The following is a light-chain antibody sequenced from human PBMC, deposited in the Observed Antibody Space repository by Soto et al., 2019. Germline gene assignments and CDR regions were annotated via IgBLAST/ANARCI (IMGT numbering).Light chain of an antibody. CDR2: DAS. V-gene: IGKV3-11*01. Sequence: EIVLTQSPSTLSLSPLERSTLSCRASQSVSGCLAWYQQKPGQAPRLLIFDASNRATGIPARFSGSGSGTDFTLTISSLEPEDFAIYYCQQRCNWPPVTFGGGTKVDIK. CDR3: QQRCNWPPVT. J-gene: IGKJ4*01. CDR1: QSVSGC.